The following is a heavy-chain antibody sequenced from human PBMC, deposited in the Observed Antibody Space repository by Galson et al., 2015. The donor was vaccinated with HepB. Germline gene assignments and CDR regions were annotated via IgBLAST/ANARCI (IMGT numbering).Heavy chain of an antibody. Sequence: SLRLSCAASGFTFSNAWMSWVRQAPGKGLEWVGRIKSKTDGGTTDYAAPVKGRFTISRDDSKNTLYLQMNSLKTEDTAVYYCTTGATRYYYYYGMDVWGQGTTVTVSS. CDR3: TTGATRYYYYYGMDV. CDR2: IKSKTDGGTT. D-gene: IGHD1-26*01. V-gene: IGHV3-15*01. CDR1: GFTFSNAW. J-gene: IGHJ6*02.